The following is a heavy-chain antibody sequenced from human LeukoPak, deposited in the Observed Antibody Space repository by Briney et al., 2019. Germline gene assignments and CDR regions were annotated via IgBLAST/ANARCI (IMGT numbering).Heavy chain of an antibody. Sequence: PGGSLRLSCAASGFTFSTYGMHWVRQAPGKGLEWVAVISYDGSNKYYADSVKGRFTISRDNSKNTLYLQMNSLRAEDTAVYYCAKLSGVDSSGYYSFEFDYWGQGTLVTVSS. D-gene: IGHD3-22*01. CDR2: ISYDGSNK. V-gene: IGHV3-33*05. CDR3: AKLSGVDSSGYYSFEFDY. CDR1: GFTFSTYG. J-gene: IGHJ4*02.